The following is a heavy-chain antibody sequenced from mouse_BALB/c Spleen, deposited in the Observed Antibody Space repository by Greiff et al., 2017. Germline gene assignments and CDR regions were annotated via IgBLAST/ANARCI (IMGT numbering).Heavy chain of an antibody. CDR3: ARHGGLTGSFAY. CDR1: GFAFSSYD. CDR2: ISSGGGST. D-gene: IGHD4-1*01. V-gene: IGHV5-12-1*01. J-gene: IGHJ3*01. Sequence: EVMLVESGGGLVKPGGSLKLSCAASGFAFSSYDMSWVRQTPEKRLEWVAYISSGGGSTYYPDTVKGRFTISRDNAKNTLYLQMSSLKSEDTAMYYCARHGGLTGSFAYWGQGTLVTVSA.